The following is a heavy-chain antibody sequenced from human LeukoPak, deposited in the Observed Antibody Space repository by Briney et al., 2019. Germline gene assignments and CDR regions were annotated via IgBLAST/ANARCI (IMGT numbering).Heavy chain of an antibody. CDR2: IKQDGGEK. CDR3: AKAIAARPHAFDI. Sequence: GGSLRLSCAASGFPFSSYWMSWVRQAPGKGLEWVANIKQDGGEKFYVDSVEGRFTISRDNAKNSLYLQMNSLRAEDTAVYYCAKAIAARPHAFDIWGQGTMVTVSS. V-gene: IGHV3-7*03. D-gene: IGHD6-6*01. J-gene: IGHJ3*02. CDR1: GFPFSSYW.